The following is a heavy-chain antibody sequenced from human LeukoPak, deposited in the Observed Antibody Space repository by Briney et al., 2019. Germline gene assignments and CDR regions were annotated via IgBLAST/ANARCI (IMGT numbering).Heavy chain of an antibody. Sequence: SVKVSCKASGGSLSSYAISWVRQAPGQGLEWMGGIIPIFGTTNYAQKFQGRVTITADESTSTAYVELSSLRSEDTAVYYCARDRGDFAPHYYFDYWGQGTLVTVSS. J-gene: IGHJ4*02. CDR2: IIPIFGTT. D-gene: IGHD2-21*02. CDR3: ARDRGDFAPHYYFDY. V-gene: IGHV1-69*13. CDR1: GGSLSSYA.